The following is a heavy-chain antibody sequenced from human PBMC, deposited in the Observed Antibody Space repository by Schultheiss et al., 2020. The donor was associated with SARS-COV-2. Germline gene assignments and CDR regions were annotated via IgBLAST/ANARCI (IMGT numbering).Heavy chain of an antibody. CDR2: ISWNSGSI. V-gene: IGHV3-23*01. Sequence: GGSLRLSCAASGFTFSSYAMSWVRQAPGKGLEWVSGISWNSGSIGYADSVKGRFTISRDNSKNTLYLQMNSLRAEDTAVYYCAKAYYGDYVFDYWGQGTLVTVSS. D-gene: IGHD4-17*01. J-gene: IGHJ4*02. CDR1: GFTFSSYA. CDR3: AKAYYGDYVFDY.